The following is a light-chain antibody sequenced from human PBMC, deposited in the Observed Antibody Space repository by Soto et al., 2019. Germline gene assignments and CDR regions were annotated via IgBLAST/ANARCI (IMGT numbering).Light chain of an antibody. J-gene: IGLJ3*02. CDR3: QSHDSSLSGWV. Sequence: QSVLTQPPSVSGAPGQRVTISCTGSSSNIGAGYDVHWYQQLPGTAPKLLIYGNSNRPSGVPDRFSGSKSGTSASLAITGLQAEDEADYYCQSHDSSLSGWVFGGGPKLTVL. CDR2: GNS. V-gene: IGLV1-40*01. CDR1: SSNIGAGYD.